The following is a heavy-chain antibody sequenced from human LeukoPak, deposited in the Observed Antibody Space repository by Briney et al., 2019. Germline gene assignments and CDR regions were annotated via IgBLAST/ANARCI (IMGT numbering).Heavy chain of an antibody. CDR2: ISGSGGST. V-gene: IGHV3-23*01. CDR1: GFTFSGYD. J-gene: IGHJ4*02. D-gene: IGHD6-13*01. Sequence: GGSLSLSCAASGFTFSGYDLSWVRQAPGKGLEWVSAISGSGGSTYYADSVKGRFTISRDNSKNTLYLQMNSLRAEDTAVYYCAKDPSSQYYFDYWGQGTLVTVSS. CDR3: AKDPSSQYYFDY.